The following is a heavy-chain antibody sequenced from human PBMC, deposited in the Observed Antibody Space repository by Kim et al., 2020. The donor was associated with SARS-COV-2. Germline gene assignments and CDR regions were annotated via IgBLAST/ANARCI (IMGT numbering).Heavy chain of an antibody. D-gene: IGHD6-19*01. CDR3: ARRQFTSGWYYFDY. V-gene: IGHV3-74*01. Sequence: DSVKGRYTINRDNAKNTMYLQMNSLRAEDTAVYYCARRQFTSGWYYFDYWGQGTLVTVSS. J-gene: IGHJ4*02.